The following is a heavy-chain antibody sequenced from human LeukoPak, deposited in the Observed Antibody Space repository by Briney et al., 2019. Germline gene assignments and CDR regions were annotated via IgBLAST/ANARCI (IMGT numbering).Heavy chain of an antibody. CDR3: ARGLYDSSGPLDY. D-gene: IGHD3-22*01. CDR1: GFTFSSYS. V-gene: IGHV3-48*01. J-gene: IGHJ4*02. Sequence: GGSLRLSCAASGFTFSSYSMNWVRLAPGKGLEGVSYISSSTSTIYYAYSVKGRFTISRDNAKNSLYLQVNSLRAEDTAVYYCARGLYDSSGPLDYWGQGTLVTVSS. CDR2: ISSSTSTI.